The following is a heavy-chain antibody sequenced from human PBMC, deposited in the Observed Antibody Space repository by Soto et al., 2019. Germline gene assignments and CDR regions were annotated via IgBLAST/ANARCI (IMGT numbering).Heavy chain of an antibody. CDR2: IIPIFGTA. J-gene: IGHJ5*02. D-gene: IGHD3-10*01. V-gene: IGHV1-69*13. Sequence: ASVKVSCKASGGTFSSYAISWVRQAPGQGLEWMGGIIPIFGTANYAQKFQGRVTITADESTSTAYMELSSLRSEDTAVYYCARGTASGSWFDPWGQGTLVTVS. CDR1: GGTFSSYA. CDR3: ARGTASGSWFDP.